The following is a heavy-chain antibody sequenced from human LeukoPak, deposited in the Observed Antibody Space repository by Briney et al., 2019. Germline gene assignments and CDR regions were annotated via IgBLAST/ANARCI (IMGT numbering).Heavy chain of an antibody. Sequence: PGGSLRLSCAASGFTVSSNYMSWVRQAPGKGLEWVSVIYSGGSTYYADSVKGRFTISRDNPTNTLYLQMNSLRAEDTAAYYCAREYPLFHYFDYWGQGTLVTVSS. J-gene: IGHJ4*02. D-gene: IGHD2-2*01. V-gene: IGHV3-53*01. CDR3: AREYPLFHYFDY. CDR1: GFTVSSNY. CDR2: IYSGGST.